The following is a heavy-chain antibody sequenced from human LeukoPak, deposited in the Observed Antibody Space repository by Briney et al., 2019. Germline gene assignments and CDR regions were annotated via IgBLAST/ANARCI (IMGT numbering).Heavy chain of an antibody. Sequence: GGSLRLSRAASGFTFSEYEMNWVRQAPGKGLEWVSYINSRGSSTYYTDSVKGRFTISRDNAKNSLYLQMNSLRAEDTAVYYCAREDYYDSSGYPDWGQGALVTVSS. D-gene: IGHD3-22*01. CDR1: GFTFSEYE. J-gene: IGHJ4*02. CDR2: INSRGSST. CDR3: AREDYYDSSGYPD. V-gene: IGHV3-48*03.